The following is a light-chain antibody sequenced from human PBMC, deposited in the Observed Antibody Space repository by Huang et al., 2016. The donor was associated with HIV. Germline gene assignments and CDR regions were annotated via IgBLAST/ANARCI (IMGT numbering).Light chain of an antibody. V-gene: IGKV3-15*01. CDR2: GAS. Sequence: EIVMTQSPATLSVSPGERATLSCRASQSVSSNLVWYQQKPGQAPRLLIYGASTRATGSPARVSGSGSGTEFTLTISSLQSEDFAVYYCQQYNNWPPYTFGQGTKLGIK. CDR3: QQYNNWPPYT. CDR1: QSVSSN. J-gene: IGKJ2*01.